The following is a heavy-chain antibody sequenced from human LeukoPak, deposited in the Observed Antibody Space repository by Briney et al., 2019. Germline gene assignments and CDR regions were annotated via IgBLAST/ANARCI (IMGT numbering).Heavy chain of an antibody. Sequence: GRSLRLSCAAAGFTFSNYWMRWVRQAPGKGLVWVSRIKSDGRTNYADSVKARFTISRDNAKNTVSLQMNSLRAEDTGVYYCARAPSEIGGYYPEYFRHWGQGTLVTVSS. V-gene: IGHV3-74*01. J-gene: IGHJ1*01. CDR1: GFTFSNYW. CDR2: IKSDGRT. D-gene: IGHD3-22*01. CDR3: ARAPSEIGGYYPEYFRH.